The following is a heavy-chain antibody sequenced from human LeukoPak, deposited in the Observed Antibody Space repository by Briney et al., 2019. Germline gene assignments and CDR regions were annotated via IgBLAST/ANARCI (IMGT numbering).Heavy chain of an antibody. CDR3: ARGDVGYCSSTSCSGGY. V-gene: IGHV3-48*01. Sequence: GGSLRLPCAASGFTFSSYSMNWVRQAPGKGLEWVSYISSSSTIYYADSVKGRFTISRDNAKNSLYLQMNSLRAEDTAVYYCARGDVGYCSSTSCSGGYWGQGTLVTVSS. CDR1: GFTFSSYS. D-gene: IGHD2-2*01. CDR2: ISSSSTI. J-gene: IGHJ4*02.